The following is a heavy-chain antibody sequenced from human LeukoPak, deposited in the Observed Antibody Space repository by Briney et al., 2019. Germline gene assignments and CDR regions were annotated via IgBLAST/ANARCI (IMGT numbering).Heavy chain of an antibody. CDR3: AKPITITGATDGFDI. V-gene: IGHV3-7*01. Sequence: GGSLRLSCAASGFVFSTYWMNWIRQAPGKGLEWVASIKQDGSEKYYLDSVEGRFTISRDNAKNLLYLQKNNLRGEDTAVYYCAKPITITGATDGFDIWGQGAKVNVSS. CDR1: GFVFSTYW. D-gene: IGHD5-12*01. CDR2: IKQDGSEK. J-gene: IGHJ3*02.